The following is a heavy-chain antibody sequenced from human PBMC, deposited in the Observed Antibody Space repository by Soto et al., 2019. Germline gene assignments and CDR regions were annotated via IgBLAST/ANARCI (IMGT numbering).Heavy chain of an antibody. CDR1: GYSFTNYG. Sequence: QDQLVQSGVEVKKPGASVKVSCKASGYSFTNYGITWVRQAPGQGFEWMGWISAYNGNTNYAQKFQSGVTMTTDASTSTAYLELRSLRSDDTAVYYCARDRGVAPPVAGNTHYYYYMDVWGKGTTVTVSS. V-gene: IGHV1-18*01. CDR3: ARDRGVAPPVAGNTHYYYYMDV. D-gene: IGHD6-19*01. CDR2: ISAYNGNT. J-gene: IGHJ6*03.